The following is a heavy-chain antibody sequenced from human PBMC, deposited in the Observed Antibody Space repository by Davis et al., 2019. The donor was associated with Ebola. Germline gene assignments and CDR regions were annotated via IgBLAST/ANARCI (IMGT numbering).Heavy chain of an antibody. CDR2: INPNSGGT. D-gene: IGHD3-10*01. Sequence: ASLQVSCNASAATFSSYAISWVRQAPGQGFEWMGWINPNSGGTNYAQKFQGWVTMTRDTSISTAYMELSRLRSDDTAVDYCARARIKLWFGEFWFDPWGQGTLVTVSS. CDR1: AATFSSYA. J-gene: IGHJ5*02. V-gene: IGHV1-2*04. CDR3: ARARIKLWFGEFWFDP.